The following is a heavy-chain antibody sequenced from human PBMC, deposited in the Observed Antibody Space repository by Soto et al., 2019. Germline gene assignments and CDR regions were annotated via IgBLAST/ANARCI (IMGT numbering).Heavy chain of an antibody. V-gene: IGHV3-66*01. CDR1: GFTVSSNY. J-gene: IGHJ4*02. D-gene: IGHD5-12*01. CDR2: IYSGGST. Sequence: EVQLEESGGGLVQPGGSLRLSCAASGFTVSSNYMSWVRQAPGKGLEWVSVIYSGGSTYYAESVKGRFTISRDNSKNTLYLQMNSLRAEDTAVYYCAGGPLYGGYHMINYWGQGTLVTVSS. CDR3: AGGPLYGGYHMINY.